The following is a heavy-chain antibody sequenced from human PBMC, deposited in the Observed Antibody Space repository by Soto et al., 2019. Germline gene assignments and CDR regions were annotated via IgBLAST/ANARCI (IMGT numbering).Heavy chain of an antibody. J-gene: IGHJ4*02. V-gene: IGHV1-46*03. CDR1: GYTVSSYY. Sequence: ASVKVSCKASGYTVSSYYMHWVRQAPGQGLEWMGIIDPSGHSTTYAHKFQGRVTMTRDTSTSTLYMDLSSLRSEDTAVYYCATKNYFDYWGQGTLVTVSS. CDR2: IDPSGHST. CDR3: ATKNYFDY.